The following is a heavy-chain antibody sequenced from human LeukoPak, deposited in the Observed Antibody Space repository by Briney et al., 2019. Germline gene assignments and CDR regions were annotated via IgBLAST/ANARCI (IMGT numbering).Heavy chain of an antibody. J-gene: IGHJ4*02. V-gene: IGHV3-7*01. Sequence: GGSLRLSCAASGFTLSSDWMSWVRQVPGKGLEWVANIKQDGSEKYYVDSVKGRFTISRDNAKNSLYLQMNSLRAEDTAVYYCARESYGSGSYGDYWGQGTLVTVSS. CDR3: ARESYGSGSYGDY. D-gene: IGHD3-10*01. CDR1: GFTLSSDW. CDR2: IKQDGSEK.